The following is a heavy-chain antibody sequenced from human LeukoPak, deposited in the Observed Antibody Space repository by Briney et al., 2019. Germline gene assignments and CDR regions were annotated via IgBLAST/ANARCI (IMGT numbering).Heavy chain of an antibody. CDR1: AGTFSSYA. J-gene: IGHJ6*02. CDR3: AIAFCGGDCYSDYYGMDV. Sequence: ASVKVSCKASAGTFSSYAISWVRQAPGQGLEWMGRIIPILGIANYAQKFQGRVTITADKSTSTAYMELSSLRSEDTAVYYCAIAFCGGDCYSDYYGMDVWGQGTTVTVSS. V-gene: IGHV1-69*04. CDR2: IIPILGIA. D-gene: IGHD2-21*02.